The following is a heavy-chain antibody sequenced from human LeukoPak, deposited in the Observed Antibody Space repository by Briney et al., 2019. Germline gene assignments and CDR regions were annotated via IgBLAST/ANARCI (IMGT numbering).Heavy chain of an antibody. V-gene: IGHV4-39*01. CDR2: IYYSGST. CDR1: GDSISSSY. J-gene: IGHJ4*02. CDR3: ARHTSLSSAAHDY. D-gene: IGHD6-13*01. Sequence: SETLSLTCSVSGDSISSSYWSWIRQPPGKGLEWIGSIYYSGSTYYNPSLKSRVTISVDTSKNQFSLKLSSVTAADTAVYYCARHTSLSSAAHDYWGQGTLVTVSS.